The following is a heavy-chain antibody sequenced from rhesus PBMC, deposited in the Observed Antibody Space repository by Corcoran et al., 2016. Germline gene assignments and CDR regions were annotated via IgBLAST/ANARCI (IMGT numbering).Heavy chain of an antibody. Sequence: QVQLVQSGAEVKKPGASVKVSCKASGFTCGSYAISWVRPAPGQGLGGMGVIIPLGGITNTAERFQGRVTITADTSTSTAYMELSSLRSEDTAVYYCARGGIAYYFDYWGQGVLVTVSS. D-gene: IGHD6-25*01. CDR2: IIPLGGIT. V-gene: IGHV1-198*02. CDR3: ARGGIAYYFDY. CDR1: GFTCGSYA. J-gene: IGHJ4*01.